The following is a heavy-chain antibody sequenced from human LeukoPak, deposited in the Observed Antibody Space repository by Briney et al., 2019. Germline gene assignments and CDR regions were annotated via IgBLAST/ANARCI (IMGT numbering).Heavy chain of an antibody. CDR2: IYSGRGT. CDR1: GCTVSSNY. CDR3: AGGGSAWFGGIAY. Sequence: GGSLRLSCAASGCTVSSNYMSWVRQAPGKGLEWVSAIYSGRGTYYADSVKGRFTISRDNSKDNLYLQMNSLRVNDTAVYYCAGGGSAWFGGIAYGGEGTLVTVSS. D-gene: IGHD3-10*01. V-gene: IGHV3-53*05. J-gene: IGHJ4*02.